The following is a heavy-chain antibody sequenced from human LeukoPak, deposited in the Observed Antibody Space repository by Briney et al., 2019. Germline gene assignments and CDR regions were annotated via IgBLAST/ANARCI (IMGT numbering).Heavy chain of an antibody. CDR3: ARGREIIAVAGY. J-gene: IGHJ4*02. CDR1: GYAFTGYY. V-gene: IGHV1-2*02. D-gene: IGHD6-19*01. CDR2: INPNSGGT. Sequence: EASVKVSCKTSGYAFTGYYIHWVRQAPGQGLEWMGWINPNSGGTKYAQKFQGRVTMTRDTSISTAYMELSRLRSDDTAVYYCARGREIIAVAGYWGQGTLVTVSS.